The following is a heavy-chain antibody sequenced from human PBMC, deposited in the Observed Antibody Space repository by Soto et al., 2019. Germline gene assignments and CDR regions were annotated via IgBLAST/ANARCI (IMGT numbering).Heavy chain of an antibody. Sequence: PSETLSLTCTVSGGSISSYYWSWIRQPPGKGLEWIGYIYYSGSTNYNPSLKSRVTISVDTSKIQFSLKLSSVTAADTAVYYCARVTYDFWSGYSHWFDPWGQGTLVTVSS. V-gene: IGHV4-59*01. D-gene: IGHD3-3*01. CDR3: ARVTYDFWSGYSHWFDP. J-gene: IGHJ5*02. CDR1: GGSISSYY. CDR2: IYYSGST.